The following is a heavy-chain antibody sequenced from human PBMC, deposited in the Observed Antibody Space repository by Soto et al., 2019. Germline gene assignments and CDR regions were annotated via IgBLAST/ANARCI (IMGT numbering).Heavy chain of an antibody. Sequence: SETLSLTCTVSGGSLSRGTDSWSWIRQAPGKAPERIGYIYNRGDTYFNPSLKSRVAISIDRSKNQFSLKLNSVTAADTAVYFCARDYRTSAGRHFDYWGQGILVTVSS. J-gene: IGHJ4*02. D-gene: IGHD3-16*02. CDR3: ARDYRTSAGRHFDY. CDR1: GGSLSRGTDS. CDR2: IYNRGDT. V-gene: IGHV4-30-2*01.